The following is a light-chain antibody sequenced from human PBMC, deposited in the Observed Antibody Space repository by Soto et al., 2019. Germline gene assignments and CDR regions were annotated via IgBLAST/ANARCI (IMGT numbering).Light chain of an antibody. CDR1: QSVRTK. CDR3: QQHDQEWT. V-gene: IGKV3-15*01. CDR2: GAS. Sequence: EMVMTQSPATLSVSLGERATLSCRASQSVRTKLVWYQQKPGQAPRLLIYGASTRATGIPARFSGSGSGTEFTLTISNLQSEAFAVYFWQQHDQEWTIGQGTNVEIK. J-gene: IGKJ1*01.